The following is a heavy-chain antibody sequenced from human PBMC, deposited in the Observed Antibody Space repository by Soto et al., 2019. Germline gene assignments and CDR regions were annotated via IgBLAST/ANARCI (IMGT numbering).Heavy chain of an antibody. J-gene: IGHJ4*02. D-gene: IGHD3-22*01. Sequence: PGGSLRLSCVGSGFTFSDSVMAWVRQAPGKGLEWHSVMSGDGRTRYALSVTGRFTISRDNSKNTLYLQMRSLRAEDAAAYYCVKWHTSNFDSLPFTGFDFWGQGTQVTVSS. CDR3: VKWHTSNFDSLPFTGFDF. CDR1: GFTFSDSV. V-gene: IGHV3-23*01. CDR2: MSGDGRT.